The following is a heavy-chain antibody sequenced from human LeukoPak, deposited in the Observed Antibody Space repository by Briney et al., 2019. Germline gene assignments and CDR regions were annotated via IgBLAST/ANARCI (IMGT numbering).Heavy chain of an antibody. CDR1: GGSISSSVYY. J-gene: IGHJ4*02. D-gene: IGHD1-26*01. CDR2: IYSSGNT. Sequence: SETLSLPCTVSGGSISSSVYYWGWIRQPPGKGLDWIGSIYSSGNTYYSPSLKSRVTISLDTSKSKFSLRLSSVTAADTAVYYCARHNSGTYLDWGQGNLVTVSS. CDR3: ARHNSGTYLD. V-gene: IGHV4-39*01.